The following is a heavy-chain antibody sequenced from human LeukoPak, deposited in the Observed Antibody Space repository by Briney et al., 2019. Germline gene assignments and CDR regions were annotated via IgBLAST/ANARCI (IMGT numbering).Heavy chain of an antibody. CDR1: GGTFSSYA. D-gene: IGHD6-6*01. Sequence: ASVKVSCKASGGTFSSYAISWVRQAPGQGLEWMGWINPNSGGTNYAQKFQGRVTMTRDTSISTAYMELSRLRSDDTAVYYCARALYSSSPLDYWGQGTLVTVSS. CDR3: ARALYSSSPLDY. V-gene: IGHV1-2*02. CDR2: INPNSGGT. J-gene: IGHJ4*02.